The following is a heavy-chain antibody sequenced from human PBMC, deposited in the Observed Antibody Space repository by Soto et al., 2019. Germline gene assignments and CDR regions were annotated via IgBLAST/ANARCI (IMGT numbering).Heavy chain of an antibody. V-gene: IGHV4-59*01. D-gene: IGHD5-12*01. CDR2: IYYSGST. Sequence: SETLSLTCTVSGGSISSYYWSWIRQPPGKGLEWIGYIYYSGSTNYNPSLKSRVTISVDTSKNQFSLKLSSVTAADTAVYYCARGGWLRLGRGYYYMDVWGKGTTVTVSS. J-gene: IGHJ6*03. CDR1: GGSISSYY. CDR3: ARGGWLRLGRGYYYMDV.